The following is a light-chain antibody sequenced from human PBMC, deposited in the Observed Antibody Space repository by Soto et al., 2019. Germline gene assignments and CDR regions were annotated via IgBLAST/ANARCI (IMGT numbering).Light chain of an antibody. CDR3: QQSYSTLSIT. Sequence: DIQMTHSPSSLSASVGDRVTIACPASQSISSYLNWYQQKPGKAPKLLIYAASSLQSGVPSRFSGSGSGTDFTLTISSLQPEDFATYYCQQSYSTLSITFGQGTRLEIK. V-gene: IGKV1-39*01. CDR1: QSISSY. J-gene: IGKJ5*01. CDR2: AAS.